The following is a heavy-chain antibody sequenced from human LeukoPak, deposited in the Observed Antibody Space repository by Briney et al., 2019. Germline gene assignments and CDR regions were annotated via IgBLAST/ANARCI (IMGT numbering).Heavy chain of an antibody. CDR2: IGTSINNT. V-gene: IGHV3-23*05. D-gene: IGHD3-9*01. CDR3: ARYQAFDWFYYDDGMDV. CDR1: GFNFNYYA. Sequence: PGGSLRLSCAGSGFNFNYYALSWVPQAPGKGLEWVSTIGTSINNTYYADSVKGQLTISNANSHHTPSLQLSSLRGQDTAIYSCARYQAFDWFYYDDGMDVWGLGTTVIVSS. J-gene: IGHJ6*02.